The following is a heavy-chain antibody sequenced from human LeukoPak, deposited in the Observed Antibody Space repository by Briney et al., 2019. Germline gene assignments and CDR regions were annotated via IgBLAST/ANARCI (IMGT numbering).Heavy chain of an antibody. J-gene: IGHJ4*02. CDR1: GFTFSSYG. CDR2: ISGSGGST. CDR3: AKLYSSGWYASYYFDY. V-gene: IGHV3-23*01. Sequence: GGTLRLSCAASGFTFSSYGMSWVRQAPGKGLEWVSAISGSGGSTYYADSVKGRFTISRDNSKNTLYLQMNSLRAEDTAVYYCAKLYSSGWYASYYFDYWGQGTLVTVSS. D-gene: IGHD6-19*01.